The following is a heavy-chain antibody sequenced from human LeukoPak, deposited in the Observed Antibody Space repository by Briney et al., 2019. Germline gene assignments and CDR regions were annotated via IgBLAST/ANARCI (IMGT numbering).Heavy chain of an antibody. CDR3: ARDYCSGGSCYFDY. Sequence: PGGSLRLSCAASGFSVTRNYVSWVRQAPGKGLEWVSLMYSGGGTSYADSVKGRFTISRDNSKNTLYLQMNSLRAEDTAVYYCARDYCSGGSCYFDYWGQGTLVTVSS. CDR1: GFSVTRNY. J-gene: IGHJ4*02. CDR2: MYSGGGT. D-gene: IGHD2-15*01. V-gene: IGHV3-53*01.